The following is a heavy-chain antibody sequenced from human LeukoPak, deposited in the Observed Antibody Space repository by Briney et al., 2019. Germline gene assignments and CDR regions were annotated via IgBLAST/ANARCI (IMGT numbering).Heavy chain of an antibody. J-gene: IGHJ4*02. D-gene: IGHD3-16*02. V-gene: IGHV3-7*01. Sequence: GGSLRLSCAASGFTFSSYWMSWVRQAPGKGLEWVANIKQDGSEKYYVDSVKGRFTISRDNAKNSLYLQMNSLRAEDTAVYYCARGMITFGGVIVAYYFDYWGQGTLVTVSS. CDR1: GFTFSSYW. CDR2: IKQDGSEK. CDR3: ARGMITFGGVIVAYYFDY.